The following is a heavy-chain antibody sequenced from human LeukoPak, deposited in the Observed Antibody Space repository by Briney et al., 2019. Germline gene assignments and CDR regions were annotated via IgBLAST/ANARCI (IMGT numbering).Heavy chain of an antibody. V-gene: IGHV3-48*01. J-gene: IGHJ4*02. CDR3: ARWYYYDSGGFGY. Sequence: GGSLRLSCAASGFTFSTYSLNWVRQAPGKGLEWLSYIGSSSSPIYYADSVKGRFTISRDNAKNSLYLQMNGLRAEDTAVYYCARWYYYDSGGFGYWGQGTLVTVSS. D-gene: IGHD3-10*01. CDR2: IGSSSSPI. CDR1: GFTFSTYS.